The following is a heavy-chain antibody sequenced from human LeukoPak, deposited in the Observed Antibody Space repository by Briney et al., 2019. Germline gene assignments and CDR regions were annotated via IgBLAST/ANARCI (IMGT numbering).Heavy chain of an antibody. J-gene: IGHJ4*02. Sequence: GSLRLSCAASGFIFSDYSMNWVRQAPGKGLEWVSAISGSGGSTYYADSVKGRFTISRDNSKNTLYLQMNSLRAEDTAVYYCAREYSSSTDYWGQGTLVTVSS. CDR3: AREYSSSTDY. V-gene: IGHV3-23*01. CDR1: GFIFSDYS. CDR2: ISGSGGST. D-gene: IGHD6-13*01.